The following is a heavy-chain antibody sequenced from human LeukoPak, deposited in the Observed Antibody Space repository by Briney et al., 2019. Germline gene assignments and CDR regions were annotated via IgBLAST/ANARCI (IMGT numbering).Heavy chain of an antibody. J-gene: IGHJ4*02. D-gene: IGHD3-9*01. CDR2: IKSKTDGGTT. Sequence: KSGGSLRLSCAASGFTFSNAWMSWVRQAPGKGLEWVGRIKSKTDGGTTDYAAPVKGRFTISRDDSKNTLYLQMNSLKTEDTAVYYCTTVPGDYDNLTGYYSGYWGQGTLVTVSS. V-gene: IGHV3-15*01. CDR3: TTVPGDYDNLTGYYSGY. CDR1: GFTFSNAW.